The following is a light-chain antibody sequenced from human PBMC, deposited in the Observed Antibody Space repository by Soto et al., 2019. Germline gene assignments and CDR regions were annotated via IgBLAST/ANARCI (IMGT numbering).Light chain of an antibody. Sequence: EIVLTQSPGSLSLSPGERATLSCRASQSFSSSYLAWYQQKPGQAPRLLIYGASIRATGIPDRFSGSGSGTDFTLTISRLEPEDFAVYYCQGYGNSRTFGQGTKVDIK. CDR2: GAS. CDR3: QGYGNSRT. CDR1: QSFSSSY. V-gene: IGKV3-20*01. J-gene: IGKJ1*01.